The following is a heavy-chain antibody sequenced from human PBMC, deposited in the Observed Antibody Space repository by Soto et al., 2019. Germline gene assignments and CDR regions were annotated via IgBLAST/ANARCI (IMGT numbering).Heavy chain of an antibody. CDR2: INHRGSI. D-gene: IGHD2-15*01. CDR1: GGSFSGYY. J-gene: IGHJ6*02. Sequence: QVQLQQWGAGLLKPSETLSLNCAVYGGSFSGYYWSWIRQPPGKGLAWIGEINHRGSINYNPSLKSRVPMSVDTSKNRFSLKLNSVTAADTAVFYCARGCRMRIPAASGRDYYYHGLDVWGQGTAVTVSS. V-gene: IGHV4-34*01. CDR3: ARGCRMRIPAASGRDYYYHGLDV.